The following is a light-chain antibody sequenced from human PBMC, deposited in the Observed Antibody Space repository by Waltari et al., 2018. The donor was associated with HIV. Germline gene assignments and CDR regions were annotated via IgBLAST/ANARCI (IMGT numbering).Light chain of an antibody. CDR2: SNN. CDR1: SPNIGRNP. V-gene: IGLV1-44*01. J-gene: IGLJ1*01. CDR3: AAWDDSLNGFYV. Sequence: QSVLTQPPSASGTPAQRVTISCSGSSPNIGRNPVHWYQQLPGTAPKLLIYSNNQRPSGVPDRFSGSKSGTSASLAISGLQSEDEADYYCAAWDDSLNGFYVFGTGTKVTVL.